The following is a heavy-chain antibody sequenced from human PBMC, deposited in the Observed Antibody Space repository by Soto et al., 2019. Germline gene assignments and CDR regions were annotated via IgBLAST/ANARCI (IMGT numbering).Heavy chain of an antibody. CDR1: GGSISPYY. CDR3: ARGVYGGNYYSLDY. V-gene: IGHV4-59*01. Sequence: QVQLQESGPGLVKASETLSLTCTVSGGSISPYYWSWIRQPPGKGLEWIGYIFYSGGTNYNPSLKSRVTISVERSKNQFSLQLSSVTAADTAVYYCARGVYGGNYYSLDYWGQGTLGTVST. J-gene: IGHJ4*02. CDR2: IFYSGGT. D-gene: IGHD1-26*01.